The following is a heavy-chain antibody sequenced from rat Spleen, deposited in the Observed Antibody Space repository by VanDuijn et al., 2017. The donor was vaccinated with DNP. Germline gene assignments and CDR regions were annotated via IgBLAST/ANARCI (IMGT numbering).Heavy chain of an antibody. CDR3: ARWGSYTLDY. CDR2: ISTSGSRT. V-gene: IGHV5-7*01. CDR1: GFTFSDYA. D-gene: IGHD1-2*01. Sequence: EVQLVESGGGLVQPGRSLKLSCAASGFTFSDYAMAWVRQAPKKGLEWVATISTSGSRTYYPDSVKGRFTISRDNAKSSLYLQMNSLKSEDTATYYCARWGSYTLDYWGQGVMVTVSS. J-gene: IGHJ2*01.